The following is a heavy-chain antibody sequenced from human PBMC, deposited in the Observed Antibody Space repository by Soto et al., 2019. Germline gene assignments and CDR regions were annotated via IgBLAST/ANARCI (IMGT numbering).Heavy chain of an antibody. CDR2: VSHSGST. J-gene: IGHJ4*01. CDR3: ARDYLRALDY. V-gene: IGHV4-59*01. D-gene: IGHD3-10*01. CDR1: GGSFSGYY. Sequence: SETLSLTCAVSGGSFSGYYWSWIRQPPGKGLEWLGYVSHSGSTNYNPSLKSRVTISRDTSKNQLSLKLTSVTAADTAVYYCARDYLRALDYWGHGTLVT.